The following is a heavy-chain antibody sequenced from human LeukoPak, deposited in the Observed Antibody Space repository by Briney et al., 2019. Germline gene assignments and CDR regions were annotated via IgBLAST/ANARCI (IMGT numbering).Heavy chain of an antibody. V-gene: IGHV3-23*01. CDR2: INSNGGST. Sequence: GSLRLSCAASGFTFSSYWMHWVRQAPGKGLEWVSAINSNGGSTYYADSVKGRFTISRDNSKNTLYLQMNSLRAEDTAVYYCAKGPLPRIDYWGQGTLVTVSS. CDR3: AKGPLPRIDY. J-gene: IGHJ4*02. CDR1: GFTFSSYW.